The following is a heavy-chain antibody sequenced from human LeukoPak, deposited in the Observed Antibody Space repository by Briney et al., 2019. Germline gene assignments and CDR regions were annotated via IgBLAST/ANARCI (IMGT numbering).Heavy chain of an antibody. CDR1: GGSISSYY. V-gene: IGHV4-59*08. J-gene: IGHJ6*02. CDR2: IYYSGST. D-gene: IGHD6-19*01. Sequence: PSETLSLTCTASGGSISSYYWSWIRQPPGKGLEWIGYIYYSGSTNYNPSLKSRVTISVDTSKNQFSLKLSSVTAADTAVYYCARLGYSSGWHPPGYYYGMDVWGQGTTVTVSS. CDR3: ARLGYSSGWHPPGYYYGMDV.